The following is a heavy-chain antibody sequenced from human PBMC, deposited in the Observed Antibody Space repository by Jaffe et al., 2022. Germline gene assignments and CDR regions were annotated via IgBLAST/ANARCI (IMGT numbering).Heavy chain of an antibody. CDR2: IYHSGST. Sequence: QVQLQESGPGLVKPSGTLSLTCAVSGGSISSSNWWSWVRQPPGKGLEWIGEIYHSGSTNYNPSLKSRVTISVDKSKNQFSLKLSSVTAADTAVYYCARDRVSRTYYDFWSGYYGPYAFDIWGQGTMVTVSS. V-gene: IGHV4-4*02. CDR1: GGSISSSNW. J-gene: IGHJ3*02. CDR3: ARDRVSRTYYDFWSGYYGPYAFDI. D-gene: IGHD3-3*01.